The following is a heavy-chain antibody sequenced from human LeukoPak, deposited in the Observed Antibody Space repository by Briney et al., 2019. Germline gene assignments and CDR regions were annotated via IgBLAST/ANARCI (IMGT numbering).Heavy chain of an antibody. J-gene: IGHJ6*02. CDR3: ATRVAPPSDYYYGMDV. Sequence: ASVKVSCKVSGYTLTELSMHWVRQAPGKGLEWMGGFDPEDGETIYAQKFQGRVTMTEDTSTDTPYMELSSLRSEDTAVYYCATRVAPPSDYYYGMDVWGQGTTVTVSS. CDR2: FDPEDGET. V-gene: IGHV1-24*01. CDR1: GYTLTELS. D-gene: IGHD2-15*01.